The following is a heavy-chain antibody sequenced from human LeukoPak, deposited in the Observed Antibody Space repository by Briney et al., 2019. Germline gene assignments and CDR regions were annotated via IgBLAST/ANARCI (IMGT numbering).Heavy chain of an antibody. Sequence: ASVKVSCKASGGTFSSYAISWVRQAPGQGLEWMGRIIPIFGTANYAQKLQGRVTMTTDTSTSTAYMELRSLRSDDTAVYYCARAEWELLPFDYWGQGTLVTVSS. D-gene: IGHD1-26*01. CDR3: ARAEWELLPFDY. CDR2: IIPIFGTA. J-gene: IGHJ4*02. CDR1: GGTFSSYA. V-gene: IGHV1-69*05.